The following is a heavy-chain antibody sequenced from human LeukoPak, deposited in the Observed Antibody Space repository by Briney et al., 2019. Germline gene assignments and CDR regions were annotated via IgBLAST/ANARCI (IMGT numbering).Heavy chain of an antibody. CDR1: GFALRLNY. Sequence: GGSLRLSCAASGFALRLNYMTWVRQVPGKGLEWVSIKYAGGDSFYADSVRGRFTISRDNSKNTLYLQMNSLRAEDTAVYYCAKDNAYYYADYWGQGTLVTVSS. D-gene: IGHD3-10*01. CDR3: AKDNAYYYADY. CDR2: KYAGGDS. J-gene: IGHJ4*02. V-gene: IGHV3-53*05.